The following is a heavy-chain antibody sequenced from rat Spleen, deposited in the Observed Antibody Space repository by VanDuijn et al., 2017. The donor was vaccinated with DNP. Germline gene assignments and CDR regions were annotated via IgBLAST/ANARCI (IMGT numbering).Heavy chain of an antibody. J-gene: IGHJ3*01. D-gene: IGHD1-10*01. CDR1: GFTFSDYN. CDR3: ATQGQLGITWFAY. CDR2: ISTVGDNG. Sequence: EVQLVESGGGLVQPGRSLKLSCAASGFTFSDYNMAWVRQAPKKGLEWVASISTVGDNGVYRDSGKGRFTISRDNAKNTQYLQMDSLRSEDTATYYCATQGQLGITWFAYWGQGTLVTVSS. V-gene: IGHV5S23*01.